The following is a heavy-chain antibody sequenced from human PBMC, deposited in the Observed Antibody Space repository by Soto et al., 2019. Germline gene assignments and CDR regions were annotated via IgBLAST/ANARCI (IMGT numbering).Heavy chain of an antibody. J-gene: IGHJ6*02. V-gene: IGHV3-23*01. CDR2: ISGSGGNI. CDR3: AKDKGPPVGATPGYYYQGLDV. Sequence: PGGSLRLSCAASGFTFRSYAMSWVRQAPRKGLEWVSAISGSGGNIYYADSVKGRFTISRDNSKNTLYLEMNSLRAEDTAVYYCAKDKGPPVGATPGYYYQGLDVWGQGTTVTVSS. CDR1: GFTFRSYA. D-gene: IGHD2-15*01.